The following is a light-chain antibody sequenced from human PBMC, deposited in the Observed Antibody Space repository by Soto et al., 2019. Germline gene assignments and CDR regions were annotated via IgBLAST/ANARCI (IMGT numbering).Light chain of an antibody. Sequence: NFMLTQPHSVSASPGKTVTISCTRSSGNIASNYVQWYQQRPGSSPTTVIYEDNQRPSGVPDRFSGSIDSSSNSASLTISGLKTEDEADYYCQSYDRTNQIFGGGTKVTVL. J-gene: IGLJ2*01. CDR3: QSYDRTNQI. CDR2: EDN. CDR1: SGNIASNY. V-gene: IGLV6-57*01.